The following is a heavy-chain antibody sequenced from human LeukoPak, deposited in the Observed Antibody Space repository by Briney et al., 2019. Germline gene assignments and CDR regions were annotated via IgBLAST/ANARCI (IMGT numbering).Heavy chain of an antibody. J-gene: IGHJ4*02. CDR1: GFTFSSYG. CDR3: AKVLSAIAGYFPY. V-gene: IGHV3-30*18. CDR2: ISFDGSDK. Sequence: GSLRLSCAASGFTFSSYGMHWVRQPPGKGLEWVAAISFDGSDKYYADSVKGRFTISRDSSKNTLYLQMNSLRAEDTAVYYCAKVLSAIAGYFPYWGQGTLVTVSS. D-gene: IGHD2-21*02.